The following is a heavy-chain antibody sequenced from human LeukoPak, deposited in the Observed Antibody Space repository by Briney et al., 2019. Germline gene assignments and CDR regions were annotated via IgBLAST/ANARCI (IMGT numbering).Heavy chain of an antibody. CDR3: ARDRHGYFDY. CDR1: GFTFSDHY. CDR2: ISHNGETK. J-gene: IGHJ4*02. V-gene: IGHV3-11*01. D-gene: IGHD6-13*01. Sequence: GGSLRLSCATSGFTFSDHYMIWLRQAPGKGLEAISYISHNGETKYYADSVKGRLSISRDNAKSSLYLQMNSLRVEDTAVYYCARDRHGYFDYWGQGTLVTVSS.